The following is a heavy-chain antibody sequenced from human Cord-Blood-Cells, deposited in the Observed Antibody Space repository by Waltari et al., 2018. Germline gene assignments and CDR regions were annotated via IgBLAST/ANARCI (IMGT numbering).Heavy chain of an antibody. CDR3: ARHFLLGEYSSSSEYFQH. Sequence: SGPGLVKPSETLSLTCTVSGGSISSSSYYWGWIRQPPGKGLEWIGSIYYSGSTYYNPSLKSRVTISVDTSKNQFSLKLSSVTAADTAVYYCARHFLLGEYSSSSEYFQHWGQGTLVTVSS. V-gene: IGHV4-39*01. J-gene: IGHJ1*01. CDR2: IYYSGST. CDR1: GGSISSSSYY. D-gene: IGHD6-6*01.